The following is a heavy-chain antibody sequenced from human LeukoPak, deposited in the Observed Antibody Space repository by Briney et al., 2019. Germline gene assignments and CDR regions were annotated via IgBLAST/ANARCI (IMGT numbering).Heavy chain of an antibody. V-gene: IGHV1-69*05. CDR3: ARDNYAGANWFDP. D-gene: IGHD1-7*01. J-gene: IGHJ5*02. CDR2: IIPIFGTA. CDR1: GHTFTGYY. Sequence: SVKVSCKASGHTFTGYYMHWVRQAPGQGLEWMGGIIPIFGTANYAQKFQGRVTITTDESTSTAYMELSSLRPEDTAVYYCARDNYAGANWFDPWGQGTLVTVSS.